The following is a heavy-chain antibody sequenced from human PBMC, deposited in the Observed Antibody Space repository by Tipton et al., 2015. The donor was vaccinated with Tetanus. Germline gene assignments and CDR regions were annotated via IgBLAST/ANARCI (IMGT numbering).Heavy chain of an antibody. CDR3: TRDDDTSSRYSIFNY. J-gene: IGHJ4*02. CDR1: GFNFRKFS. CDR2: FWSDGSNK. D-gene: IGHD3-22*01. V-gene: IGHV3-33*08. Sequence: SLRLSCAASGFNFRKFSMHWVRQAPGKGLEWVAVFWSDGSNKYYADSVKGRFTVSRDTSKNTLYLQMNSLRAEDTAVYYCTRDDDTSSRYSIFNYWGQGTLVTVSS.